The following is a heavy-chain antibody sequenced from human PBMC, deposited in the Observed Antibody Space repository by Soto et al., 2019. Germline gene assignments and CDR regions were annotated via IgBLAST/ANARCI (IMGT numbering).Heavy chain of an antibody. CDR3: AKVVGDGNHYYHF. V-gene: IGHV3-23*01. J-gene: IGHJ4*02. CDR2: ISGNGGST. CDR1: GFTFSSCA. D-gene: IGHD3-10*01. Sequence: EVQLLESGGGLVQPGGSLRLSCAASGFTFSSCAMGWVRQAPGKGLEWVSGISGNGGSTYYADSVKGRFTISRDTSKNTLYLRLQDLRAAGTDIYYCAKVVGDGNHYYHFWGQGNLVTVSS.